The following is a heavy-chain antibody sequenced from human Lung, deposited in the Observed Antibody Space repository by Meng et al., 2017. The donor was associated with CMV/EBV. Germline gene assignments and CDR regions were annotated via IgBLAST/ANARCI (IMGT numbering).Heavy chain of an antibody. CDR1: GYNFTNYW. D-gene: IGHD3-3*01. CDR2: IFPADSDT. J-gene: IGHJ1*01. CDR3: ARLDFWSGYHQKRVLGTEKLQY. Sequence: GEXXKISCRGSGYNFTNYWIGWVRQMPGKGLEWMGIIFPADSDTRYSPSFQGQVTITADKSISTSYLQWSSLKASDTAIYYCARLDFWSGYHQKRVLGTEKLQYXGQGXLVTVSS. V-gene: IGHV5-51*01.